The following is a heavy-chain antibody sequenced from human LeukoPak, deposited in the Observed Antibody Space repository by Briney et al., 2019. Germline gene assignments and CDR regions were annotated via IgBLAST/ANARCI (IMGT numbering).Heavy chain of an antibody. CDR1: GGSISSSSYY. Sequence: SETLSLTCTVPGGSISSSSYYWGWIRQPPGKGLEWIGSIYYSGSTYYNPSLKSRVTISVDTSKNQFSLKLSSVTAADTAVYYCARHLYSSSSRGDYYYYMDVWGKGTTVTVSS. D-gene: IGHD6-6*01. J-gene: IGHJ6*03. CDR3: ARHLYSSSSRGDYYYYMDV. V-gene: IGHV4-39*01. CDR2: IYYSGST.